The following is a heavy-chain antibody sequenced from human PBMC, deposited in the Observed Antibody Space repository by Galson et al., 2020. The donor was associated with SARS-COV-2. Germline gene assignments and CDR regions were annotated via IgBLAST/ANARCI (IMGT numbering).Heavy chain of an antibody. Sequence: SETLSLTCTVSGGSISSSSYYWGWIRQPPGKGLEWIGSIYYSGSTYYNPSLKSRVTISVDTSKHHFSLELSSVTAADTAVYYCANIVVVPAAMRGVYYYYGMDVWGQGTTVTVSS. CDR3: ANIVVVPAAMRGVYYYYGMDV. V-gene: IGHV4-39*01. CDR1: GGSISSSSYY. J-gene: IGHJ6*02. D-gene: IGHD2-2*01. CDR2: IYYSGST.